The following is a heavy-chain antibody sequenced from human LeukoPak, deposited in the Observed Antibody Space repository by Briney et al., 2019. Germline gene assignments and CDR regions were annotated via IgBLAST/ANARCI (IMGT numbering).Heavy chain of an antibody. CDR1: GGSINSGGNH. J-gene: IGHJ5*02. CDR3: ARGGPDSSGYAWFDP. V-gene: IGHV4-31*03. CDR2: IHYRGST. D-gene: IGHD3-22*01. Sequence: PSETPSLTCTVSGGSINSGGNHWTWIRQHPEKGLEWIGYIHYRGSTNYNPSLESRVSISVDMSKKPFSLKLTSVTAADTAVYYCARGGPDSSGYAWFDPWGQGTLVTVSS.